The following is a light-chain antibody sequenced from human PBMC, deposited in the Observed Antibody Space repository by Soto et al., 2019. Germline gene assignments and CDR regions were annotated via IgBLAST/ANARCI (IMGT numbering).Light chain of an antibody. J-gene: IGLJ3*02. CDR1: NSNIGDNS. CDR3: AAWDDSLSAHWV. Sequence: QSVLTQPPSASGTPRQVFTISCSGSNSNIGDNSVNWYQQLPGTAPKLLIYSDNRRPSGVPDRFSGSKSGTSASLAISGLRSEDEADYYCAAWDDSLSAHWVFGGGTKLTV. V-gene: IGLV1-47*02. CDR2: SDN.